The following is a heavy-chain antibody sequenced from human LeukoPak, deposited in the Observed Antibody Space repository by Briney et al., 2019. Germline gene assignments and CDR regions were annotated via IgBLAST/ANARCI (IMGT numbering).Heavy chain of an antibody. CDR3: ARHEYSGSYYGLSWFDP. J-gene: IGHJ5*02. V-gene: IGHV4-39*01. CDR2: IYYSGRT. D-gene: IGHD1-26*01. CDR1: GGSISSSGYY. Sequence: SETLSLTCTVSGGSISSSGYYWGWIRQPPGKGLEWIASIYYSGRTYYNPSLKSRVTISVAPSKNQLSLKLSSLTAADTAVYYCARHEYSGSYYGLSWFDPWGQGTLVTVSS.